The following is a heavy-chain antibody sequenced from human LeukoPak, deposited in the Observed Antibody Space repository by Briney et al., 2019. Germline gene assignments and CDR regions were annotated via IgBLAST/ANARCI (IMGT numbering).Heavy chain of an antibody. CDR2: IYYSGST. V-gene: IGHV4-30-4*08. CDR3: ARENSGLAAHDY. J-gene: IGHJ4*02. CDR1: GGSISSGDYY. D-gene: IGHD6-6*01. Sequence: SENLSLTCTVSGGSISSGDYYWSWIRQPPGKGLEWIGYIYYSGSTYYNPSLKSRVTISVDTSKNQFSLKLSSVTAADTAVYYCARENSGLAAHDYWGQGTLVTVSS.